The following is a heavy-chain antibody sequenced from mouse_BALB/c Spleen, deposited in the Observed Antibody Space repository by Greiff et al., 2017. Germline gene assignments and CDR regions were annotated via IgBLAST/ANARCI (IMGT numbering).Heavy chain of an antibody. CDR2: ISSGGST. CDR3: ARGDDY. CDR1: GFTFSSYA. Sequence: EVQRVESGGGLVKPGGSLKLSCAASGFTFSSYAMSWVRQTPEKRLEWVASISSGGSTYYPDSVKGRFTISRDNARNILYLQMSSLRSEDTAMYYCARGDDYWGQGTTLTVSS. J-gene: IGHJ2*01. V-gene: IGHV5-6-5*01.